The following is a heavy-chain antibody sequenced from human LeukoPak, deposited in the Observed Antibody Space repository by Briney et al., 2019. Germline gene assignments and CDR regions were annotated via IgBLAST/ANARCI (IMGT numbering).Heavy chain of an antibody. Sequence: PGRSLRLSCAASGFTFSSYAMHWVRQAPGKGLEWVAVISYDGSNKYYADSVKGRFTISRDNSKNTLYLQMNSLRAEDTAVYYCARGPLEYQLLCWFDYWGQGTLVTVSS. CDR3: ARGPLEYQLLCWFDY. V-gene: IGHV3-30*04. CDR2: ISYDGSNK. J-gene: IGHJ4*02. CDR1: GFTFSSYA. D-gene: IGHD2-2*01.